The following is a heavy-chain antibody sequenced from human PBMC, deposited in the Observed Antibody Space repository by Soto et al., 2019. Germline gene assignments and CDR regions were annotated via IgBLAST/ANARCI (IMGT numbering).Heavy chain of an antibody. CDR3: AADLVEYYDFWSGYPPYGMDV. CDR2: IVVGSGNT. J-gene: IGHJ6*02. D-gene: IGHD3-3*01. CDR1: GFTFTSSA. V-gene: IGHV1-58*01. Sequence: ASVKVSCKASGFTFTSSAVQWVRQARGQRLEWKGRIVVGSGNTNYAQKFQERVTITRDMSTSTAYMELSSLRSEDTAVYYCAADLVEYYDFWSGYPPYGMDVWGQGTTVTVSS.